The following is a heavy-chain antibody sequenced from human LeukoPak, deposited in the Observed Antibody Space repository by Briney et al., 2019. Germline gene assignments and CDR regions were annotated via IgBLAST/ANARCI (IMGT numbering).Heavy chain of an antibody. CDR2: ISSSSRFI. CDR1: GFTFSTHN. D-gene: IGHD6-13*01. J-gene: IGHJ4*02. V-gene: IGHV3-48*02. Sequence: PGGSLRLSCVVSGFTFSTHNMNWVRQAPGKGLEWVSYISSSSRFIYYADSVKGRLTISRDNARNSLYLQMNSLRDEDTAVYYCARELAGLDYWGQGTLATVSS. CDR3: ARELAGLDY.